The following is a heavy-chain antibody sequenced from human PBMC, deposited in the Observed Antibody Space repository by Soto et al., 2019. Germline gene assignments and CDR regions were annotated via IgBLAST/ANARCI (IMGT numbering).Heavy chain of an antibody. J-gene: IGHJ4*02. CDR2: IIPSSGAA. CDR1: GGTFSNYV. Sequence: SVKVSCKASGGTFSNYVVNWVRQAPGQGLEWMGRIIPSSGAANYAQKFQGRVTITADKSTSTSYMELSSLRSEDTAVYYCARDMTRTVVPYFDFWGQGTLVTVSS. D-gene: IGHD1-7*01. CDR3: ARDMTRTVVPYFDF. V-gene: IGHV1-69*06.